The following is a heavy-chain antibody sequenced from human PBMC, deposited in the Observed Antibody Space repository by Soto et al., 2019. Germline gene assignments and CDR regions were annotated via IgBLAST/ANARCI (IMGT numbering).Heavy chain of an antibody. CDR1: GFTFSSYA. CDR2: ISGSGGST. V-gene: IGHV3-23*01. D-gene: IGHD3-9*01. J-gene: IGHJ3*02. Sequence: GGSLRLSCAASGFTFSSYAMSWVRQAPGKGLEWVSAISGSGGSTYYADSVKGRFTISRDNSKNTLYLQMNSLRAEDTAVYYCAKVFVDFDWLLCAFDIWGQGTMVTVSS. CDR3: AKVFVDFDWLLCAFDI.